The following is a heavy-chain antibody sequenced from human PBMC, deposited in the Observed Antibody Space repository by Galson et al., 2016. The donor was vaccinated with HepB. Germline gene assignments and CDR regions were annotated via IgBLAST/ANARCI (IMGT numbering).Heavy chain of an antibody. Sequence: SLRLSCAASGFTFSDYSMNWVRQAPGKGLEWVSYIASNRRTISYADSARGRFTISRDNAKNSLYLQINSLRDEDTAVYYCARDGCLGYDMDVWGQGTTVTVAS. V-gene: IGHV3-48*02. CDR2: IASNRRTI. D-gene: IGHD6-19*01. CDR1: GFTFSDYS. J-gene: IGHJ6*02. CDR3: ARDGCLGYDMDV.